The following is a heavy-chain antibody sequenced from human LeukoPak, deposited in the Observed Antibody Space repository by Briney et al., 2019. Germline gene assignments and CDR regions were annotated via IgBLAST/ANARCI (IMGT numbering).Heavy chain of an antibody. CDR3: ARAGDSSGYYYYMDV. D-gene: IGHD3-22*01. J-gene: IGHJ6*03. CDR2: IIPIFGTA. CDR1: GGTFSSYA. V-gene: IGHV1-69*05. Sequence: ASVKVSCKASGGTFSSYAISWVRQAPGQGLEWMGGIIPIFGTANYAQKFQGRVTITTDESTSTAYMELSSLRSKDTAVYYCARAGDSSGYYYYMDVWGKGTTVTVSS.